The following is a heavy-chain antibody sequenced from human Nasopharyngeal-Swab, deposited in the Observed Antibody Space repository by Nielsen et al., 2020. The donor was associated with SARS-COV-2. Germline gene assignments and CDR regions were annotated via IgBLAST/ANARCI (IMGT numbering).Heavy chain of an antibody. CDR1: GGSISSSNW. J-gene: IGHJ6*02. Sequence: GSLRLSCAVSGGSISSSNWWSWVRQPPGKGLEWIGEIYHSGSTNYNPSLKSRVTISVDKSKNQFSLKPSSVTAADTAVYYCARVLAERAYYDFWSGYSDYYYGMDVWGQGTTVTVSS. V-gene: IGHV4-4*02. CDR2: IYHSGST. CDR3: ARVLAERAYYDFWSGYSDYYYGMDV. D-gene: IGHD3-3*01.